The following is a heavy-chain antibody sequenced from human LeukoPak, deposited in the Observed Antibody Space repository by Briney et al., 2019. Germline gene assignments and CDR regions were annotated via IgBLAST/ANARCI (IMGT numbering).Heavy chain of an antibody. J-gene: IGHJ5*02. CDR1: GGSISSGGYY. Sequence: MSSGTLSLTCTVSGGSISSGGYYWSWIRQHPGKGLEWIGYIYYSGSTYYNPSLKSRVTISVDTSMNQFSLKLSSVTAADTAVYYCARQIAAAGTYHWFDPWGQGTLVTVSS. D-gene: IGHD6-13*01. CDR2: IYYSGST. CDR3: ARQIAAAGTYHWFDP. V-gene: IGHV4-31*03.